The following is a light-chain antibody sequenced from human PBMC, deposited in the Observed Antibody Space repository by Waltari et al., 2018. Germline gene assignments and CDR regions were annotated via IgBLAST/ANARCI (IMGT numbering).Light chain of an antibody. CDR1: QSISSY. CDR2: DAS. J-gene: IGKJ5*01. CDR3: QQSYSTPIT. V-gene: IGKV1-39*01. Sequence: DIQMTQSPSSLSASVGDRVTITCRARQSISSYLNWYQQKPGKAPKILIYDASSLQSGVPSRFSGSGYGTDFTLTISSLQPEDFATYYCQQSYSTPITFGQGTRLEIK.